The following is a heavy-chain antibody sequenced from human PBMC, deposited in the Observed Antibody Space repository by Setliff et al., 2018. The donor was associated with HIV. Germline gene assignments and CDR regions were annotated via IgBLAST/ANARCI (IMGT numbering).Heavy chain of an antibody. V-gene: IGHV1-69*10. CDR3: ARGAIAVAGDFFDY. CDR2: IIPILGIA. J-gene: IGHJ4*02. CDR1: GGTFSSYA. D-gene: IGHD6-19*01. Sequence: GASVKVSCKASGGTFSSYAISWVRQAPGQGLEWMGGIIPILGIANYAQKFQGRVTITADTSTSTAYMELSSLRSEDTAVYYCARGAIAVAGDFFDYWGQGTLVTVSS.